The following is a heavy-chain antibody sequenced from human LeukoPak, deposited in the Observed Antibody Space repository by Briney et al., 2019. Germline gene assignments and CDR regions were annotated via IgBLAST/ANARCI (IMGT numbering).Heavy chain of an antibody. CDR2: IKPDESEK. J-gene: IGHJ4*02. Sequence: GGSLRLSCVASGFTFNNYWLSWVRQTPGKGLEWVANIKPDESEKYYLDSVKGRFTISRDNANNLVTLQMNSLRAEDAAVYYXXXXXPSEGGGTYRHFDFWGQGTLVTVSS. V-gene: IGHV3-7*01. CDR3: XXXXPSEGGGTYRHFDF. CDR1: GFTFNNYW. D-gene: IGHD2-15*01.